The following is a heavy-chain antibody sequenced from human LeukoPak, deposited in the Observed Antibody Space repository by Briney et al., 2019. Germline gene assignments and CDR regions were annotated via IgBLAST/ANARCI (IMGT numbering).Heavy chain of an antibody. D-gene: IGHD5-24*01. V-gene: IGHV3-66*02. CDR2: IYSGGTT. Sequence: GGSLRLSCAASGFTVSSNYMSWVRQAPGKGLEWVLVIYSGGTTYYADSVEGRFTISRDNSKNTLYLQMNSLRAEDTAVYYCARDVEMDYWGQGTLVTVSS. J-gene: IGHJ4*02. CDR1: GFTVSSNY. CDR3: ARDVEMDY.